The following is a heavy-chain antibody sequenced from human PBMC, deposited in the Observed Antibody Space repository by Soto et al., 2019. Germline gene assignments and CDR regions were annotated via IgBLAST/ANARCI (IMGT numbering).Heavy chain of an antibody. CDR1: GYTFSRYG. J-gene: IGHJ5*02. Sequence: GASVKVSCKASGYTFSRYGIMWVRQAPGQGLEWMGWISVYNGNTNSAEKLRGRLTMTTDASTTTAYMELRSLRSDDTAIYYCARDQGFRVVINSNWFDPWGQGTLVTVSS. D-gene: IGHD2-21*01. CDR2: ISVYNGNT. CDR3: ARDQGFRVVINSNWFDP. V-gene: IGHV1-18*01.